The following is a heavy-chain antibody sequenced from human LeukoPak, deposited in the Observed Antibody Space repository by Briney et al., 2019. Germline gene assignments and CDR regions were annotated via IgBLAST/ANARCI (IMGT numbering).Heavy chain of an antibody. CDR1: GFTFSSYG. J-gene: IGHJ4*02. D-gene: IGHD3-16*01. V-gene: IGHV3-30*02. Sequence: GGSLRLSCAASGFTFSSYGMHWVRQAPGKGLEWVAFIRSDGSNKYYADSVKGRFTISRDISKNTLYLQMNSLRAEDTAVYYCARRSFGFYYFDYWGQGTLVTVSS. CDR3: ARRSFGFYYFDY. CDR2: IRSDGSNK.